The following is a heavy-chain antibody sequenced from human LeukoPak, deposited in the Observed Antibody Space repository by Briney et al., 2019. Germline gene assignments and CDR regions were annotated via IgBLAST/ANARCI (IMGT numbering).Heavy chain of an antibody. D-gene: IGHD2-8*01. Sequence: ASVKVSCKASGYTFTSYDISWVRQAPGQGLEWMGGINPSGGSTSNAQRFQGRVTMTRDMSTSTVYMGLNSLRSEDTAVYYCARDDCIDGVCYMGDYWGQGTLVTVSS. CDR3: ARDDCIDGVCYMGDY. J-gene: IGHJ4*02. CDR2: INPSGGST. V-gene: IGHV1-46*01. CDR1: GYTFTSYD.